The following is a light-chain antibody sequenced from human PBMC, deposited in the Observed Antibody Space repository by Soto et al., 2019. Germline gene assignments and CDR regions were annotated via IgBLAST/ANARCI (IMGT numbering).Light chain of an antibody. V-gene: IGLV2-14*01. J-gene: IGLJ3*02. CDR3: SSYTSSSTWV. CDR2: EVS. CDR1: SSDIGDYNY. Sequence: QSALTQPASVSGSPGQSITISCTGTSSDIGDYNYVSGYQQHPGKAPKLMIYEVSYRPSGVSNRFSGSKSGNTASLTISGLQAEDEADYYCSSYTSSSTWVFGGGTKLTVL.